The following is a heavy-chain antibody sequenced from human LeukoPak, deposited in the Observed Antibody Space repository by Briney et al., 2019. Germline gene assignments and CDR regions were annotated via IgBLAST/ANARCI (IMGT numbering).Heavy chain of an antibody. CDR3: AEDGGSGWLGRRRGYFDY. V-gene: IGHV3-23*01. D-gene: IGHD6-19*01. J-gene: IGHJ4*02. CDR1: GFTFSSYA. CDR2: ISGSGGST. Sequence: GGSLRLSCAASGFTFSSYAISWVRQAPGKGLEWVSAISGSGGSTYYADSVKGRFTISRDNSKNTLYLQMNSLRAEDTAVYYCAEDGGSGWLGRRRGYFDYWGQGTLVTVSS.